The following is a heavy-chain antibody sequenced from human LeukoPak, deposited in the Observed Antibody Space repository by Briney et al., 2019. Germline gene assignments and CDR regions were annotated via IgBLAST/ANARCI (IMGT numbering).Heavy chain of an antibody. V-gene: IGHV3-23*01. CDR1: GFTFSSSA. Sequence: GGSLRLSCAASGFTFSSSAMTWVRQAPGKGLEWVSGISAGGGRTYYADSVKGRFTISRDTSKNTLYLQMNSLRAEDTAVYYCAKGGTILGVIRCFDNWGQGTLVTVSS. D-gene: IGHD3-10*01. CDR2: ISAGGGRT. J-gene: IGHJ4*02. CDR3: AKGGTILGVIRCFDN.